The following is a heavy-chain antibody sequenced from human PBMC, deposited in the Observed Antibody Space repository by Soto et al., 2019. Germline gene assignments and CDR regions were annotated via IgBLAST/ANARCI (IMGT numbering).Heavy chain of an antibody. CDR3: ARDHRAYGSRGMDV. V-gene: IGHV4-61*01. CDR1: GGSVSSGSYY. J-gene: IGHJ6*02. Sequence: PSETLSLTCTVSGGSVSSGSYYWSWIRQPPGKGLEWIGYIYYSGSTNYNPSLKSRVTISVDTSKNQFSLKLSSVTAADTALYYCARDHRAYGSRGMDVWGQGPTVTVSS. CDR2: IYYSGST. D-gene: IGHD5-12*01.